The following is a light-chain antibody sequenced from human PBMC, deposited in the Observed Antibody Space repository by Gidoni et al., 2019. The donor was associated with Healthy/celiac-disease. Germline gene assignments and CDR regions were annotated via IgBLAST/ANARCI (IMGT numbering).Light chain of an antibody. Sequence: DIQMTQSPSTLSASVGDRVTITCRASQSISSWLAWYQQKPGKAPKLLIYDASSLESGVPPRFSGSGSGTEFTLTISSLQPDDFATYYCQQYNSYQWTFGQGTKVEIK. CDR1: QSISSW. V-gene: IGKV1-5*01. J-gene: IGKJ1*01. CDR3: QQYNSYQWT. CDR2: DAS.